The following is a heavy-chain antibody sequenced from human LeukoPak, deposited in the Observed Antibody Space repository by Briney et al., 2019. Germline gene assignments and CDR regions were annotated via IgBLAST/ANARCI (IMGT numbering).Heavy chain of an antibody. CDR1: GFTFSSHG. J-gene: IGHJ3*02. D-gene: IGHD2-21*02. Sequence: PGGSLRLSCAASGFTFSSHGMHWVRQAPGKGLEWVAVIWYDANNKDYTDSVKGRFTISRDNSKNTLFLQMNSLRAEDTALYYCARDKEVVTWPAYTFDIWGQGTMVTVSS. CDR3: ARDKEVVTWPAYTFDI. V-gene: IGHV3-33*01. CDR2: IWYDANNK.